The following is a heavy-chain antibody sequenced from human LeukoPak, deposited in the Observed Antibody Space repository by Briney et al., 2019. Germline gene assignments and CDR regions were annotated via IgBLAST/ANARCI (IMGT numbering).Heavy chain of an antibody. J-gene: IGHJ4*02. CDR3: ARDRGGKDY. V-gene: IGHV3-7*04. D-gene: IGHD3-16*01. Sequence: GGSLRLSCVASGFTFRSFWMSWVRQAPGKGPEWVANIRDDGREIHYVDSVKGRFTISRDNAKSSLHLQMNSLRAKDTAMYYCARDRGGKDYWGQGTLVTVSS. CDR1: GFTFRSFW. CDR2: IRDDGREI.